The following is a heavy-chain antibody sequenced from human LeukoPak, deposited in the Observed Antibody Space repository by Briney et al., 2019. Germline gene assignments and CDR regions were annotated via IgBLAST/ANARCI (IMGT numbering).Heavy chain of an antibody. J-gene: IGHJ4*02. CDR2: IYYSGST. V-gene: IGHV4-39*01. CDR3: ARRHEQWLVPSLPDY. CDR1: GGSISSYY. D-gene: IGHD6-19*01. Sequence: SETLSLTCTVSGGSISSYYWGWIRQPPGKGLEWIGSIYYSGSTYYNPSLKSRVTISVDTSKNQFSLKLSSVTAADTAVYYCARRHEQWLVPSLPDYWGQGTLVTVSS.